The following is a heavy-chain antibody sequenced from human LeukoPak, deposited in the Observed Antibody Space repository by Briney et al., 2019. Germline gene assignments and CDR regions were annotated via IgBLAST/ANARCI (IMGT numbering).Heavy chain of an antibody. CDR3: ARVLVGDYVNFDY. D-gene: IGHD4-17*01. Sequence: PSETLSLTCTVSGGSISNYYWSWIRQPPGKGLEWIGFIYYSGDTNYNPSLQSRVTKSVDTTKNQFSLKLSSVTAADTAVYYCARVLVGDYVNFDYWGQGTLVTVSS. J-gene: IGHJ4*02. V-gene: IGHV4-59*01. CDR1: GGSISNYY. CDR2: IYYSGDT.